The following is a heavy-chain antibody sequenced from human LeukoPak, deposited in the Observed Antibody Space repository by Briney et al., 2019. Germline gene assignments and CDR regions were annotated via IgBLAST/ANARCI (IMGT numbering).Heavy chain of an antibody. J-gene: IGHJ6*04. V-gene: IGHV3-48*03. D-gene: IGHD3-10*02. Sequence: GGSLRLSCAAFGFTSSSYEMNWVRQAPGKGLEWVSYISSSGSTIYYADSVKGRFTISRDNAKNSLYLQMNSLRAEDTAVYYCAELGITMIGGVWGKGTTVTISS. CDR3: AELGITMIGGV. CDR2: ISSSGSTI. CDR1: GFTSSSYE.